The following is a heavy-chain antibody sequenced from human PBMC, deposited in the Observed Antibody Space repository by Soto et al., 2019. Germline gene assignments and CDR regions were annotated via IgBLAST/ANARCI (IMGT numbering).Heavy chain of an antibody. D-gene: IGHD3-22*01. CDR3: AKPGPENGYLDDIWYFDL. Sequence: QVQLVESGGGVVQPGRSLRLSCAASGIIFHTYGMHWVREAPGKGLEWVAVISHDGSTIYYADSVKGRFTISRDNSKNTLFLQMSSLSAEDTAVYYCAKPGPENGYLDDIWYFDLWGRGTLVTVSS. CDR1: GIIFHTYG. V-gene: IGHV3-30*18. CDR2: ISHDGSTI. J-gene: IGHJ2*01.